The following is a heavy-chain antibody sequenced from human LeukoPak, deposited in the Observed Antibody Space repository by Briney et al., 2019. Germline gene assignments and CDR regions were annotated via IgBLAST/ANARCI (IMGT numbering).Heavy chain of an antibody. CDR1: GFTFDDYG. CDR2: ISSSSSYI. V-gene: IGHV3-21*01. D-gene: IGHD5-24*01. CDR3: ARAAGEMATIRY. J-gene: IGHJ4*02. Sequence: PGGSLRLSCAASGFTFDDYGMSWVRQAPGKGLEWVSSISSSSSYIYYADSVKGRFTISRDNAKNSLYLQMNSLRAEDTAVYYCARAAGEMATIRYWGQGTLVTVSS.